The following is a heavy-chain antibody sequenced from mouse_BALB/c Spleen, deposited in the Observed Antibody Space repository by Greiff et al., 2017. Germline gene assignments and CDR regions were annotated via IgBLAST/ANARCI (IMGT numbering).Heavy chain of an antibody. V-gene: IGHV5-17*03. D-gene: IGHD2-1*01. CDR3: ARGGNYRAMDY. CDR1: GFTFSSFG. Sequence: EVKLVESGGGLVQPGGSRKLSCAASGFTFSSFGMHWVRQAPEKGLEWVAYISSGSSTIYYADTVKGRFTISRDNAKNTLYLQMSSLKSEDTAMYYCARGGNYRAMDYWGQGTSVTVSS. CDR2: ISSGSSTI. J-gene: IGHJ4*01.